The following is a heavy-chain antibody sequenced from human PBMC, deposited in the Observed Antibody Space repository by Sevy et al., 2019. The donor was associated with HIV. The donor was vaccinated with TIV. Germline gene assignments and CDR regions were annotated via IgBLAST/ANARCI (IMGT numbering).Heavy chain of an antibody. V-gene: IGHV3-11*01. CDR2: ISSSGSTI. CDR1: GFTFSDYY. Sequence: GESLKISCAASGFTFSDYYMSWIRQAPGKGLEWVSYISSSGSTIYYADSVKGRFTISRDNAKNSLYLQMNSLRAEDTAVYYCARDALYGDYGPRGYFDYWGQGTLVTVSS. J-gene: IGHJ4*02. CDR3: ARDALYGDYGPRGYFDY. D-gene: IGHD4-17*01.